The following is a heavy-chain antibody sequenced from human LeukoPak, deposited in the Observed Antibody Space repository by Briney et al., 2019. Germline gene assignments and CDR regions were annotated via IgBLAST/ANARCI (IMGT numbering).Heavy chain of an antibody. V-gene: IGHV4-30-2*01. D-gene: IGHD3-10*01. CDR3: ARAPLSNVLLFDY. CDR2: IYHSGST. J-gene: IGHJ4*02. Sequence: PSQTLSLTCAVSGGTISRGGYSWGWIRQPPGRGLEWIVYIYHSGSTYYNPSLKSRVTISVDRSKNQFSLKLSSVTAADTAVYYCARAPLSNVLLFDYWGQGTLVTVSS. CDR1: GGTISRGGYS.